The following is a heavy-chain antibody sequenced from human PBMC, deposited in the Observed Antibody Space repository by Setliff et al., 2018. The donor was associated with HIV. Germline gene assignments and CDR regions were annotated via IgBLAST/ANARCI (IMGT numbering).Heavy chain of an antibody. CDR3: AQAQTSVSGSYYQYLQH. J-gene: IGHJ1*01. D-gene: IGHD3-10*01. CDR1: GFTFMNYA. V-gene: IGHV3-23*01. CDR2: ISVSGGST. Sequence: PGGSLRLSCAASGFTFMNYAMSWVRQAPGKGLAWVSSISVSGGSTYYADSVKGRFTISRDNSKNTLYLRMNSLRAEDTAVYYCAQAQTSVSGSYYQYLQHWGQGTLVTVSS.